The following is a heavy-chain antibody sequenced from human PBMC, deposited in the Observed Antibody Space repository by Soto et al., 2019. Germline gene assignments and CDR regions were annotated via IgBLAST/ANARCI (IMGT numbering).Heavy chain of an antibody. CDR3: ARGQMATITLDFDY. CDR2: INHSGST. D-gene: IGHD5-12*01. J-gene: IGHJ4*02. Sequence: SETLSLTCAVYGGSFSGYYWSWIRQPPGKGLEWIGEINHSGSTNYNPSLKSRVTISVDTSKNQFSLKLSSVTAADTAVYYCARGQMATITLDFDYWGQGTMVTVSS. CDR1: GGSFSGYY. V-gene: IGHV4-34*01.